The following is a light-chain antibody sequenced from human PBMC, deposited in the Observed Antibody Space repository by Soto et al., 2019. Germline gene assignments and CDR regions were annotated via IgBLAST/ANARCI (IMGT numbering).Light chain of an antibody. J-gene: IGKJ5*01. Sequence: EIVLTQSPASLSVSPLARATLSCRASQSVRSKVAWYQQKPGQAPSLVIYDTYIRATGIPARFSGSGFGTEFTLTISSLQPEDFAVYYCEQYNNWFSITVGPGTRLDIK. V-gene: IGKV3-15*01. CDR2: DTY. CDR1: QSVRSK. CDR3: EQYNNWFSIT.